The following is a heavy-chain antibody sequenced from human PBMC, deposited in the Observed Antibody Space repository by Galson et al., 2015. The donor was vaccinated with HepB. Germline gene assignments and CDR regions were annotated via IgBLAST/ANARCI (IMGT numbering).Heavy chain of an antibody. V-gene: IGHV1-18*04. J-gene: IGHJ3*02. CDR2: ISAYNGNT. D-gene: IGHD3-22*01. CDR1: GYSLTSHG. CDR3: ARHYYDSSGDAFDI. Sequence: SVQVSCKASGYSLTSHGISWVRQAPGQGLEWMGWISAYNGNTNSAQKIQGRFTLTTDTSTSTAYMELGSLRSDDTAVYYCARHYYDSSGDAFDIWGRGTMVTVSS.